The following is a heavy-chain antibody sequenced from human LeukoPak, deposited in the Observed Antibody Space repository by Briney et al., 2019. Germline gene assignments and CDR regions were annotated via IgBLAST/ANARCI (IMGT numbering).Heavy chain of an antibody. V-gene: IGHV3-30*04. Sequence: PGRSLRLSCAASGFTFSSYAMHWVRQAPGKGLEWVAVISYDGSNKYYADSVKGRFTISRDNSKNTLYLQMNSLGAEDTAVYYCARDPGDIVATKIPNWFDPWGQGTLVTVSS. CDR1: GFTFSSYA. CDR3: ARDPGDIVATKIPNWFDP. D-gene: IGHD5-12*01. J-gene: IGHJ5*02. CDR2: ISYDGSNK.